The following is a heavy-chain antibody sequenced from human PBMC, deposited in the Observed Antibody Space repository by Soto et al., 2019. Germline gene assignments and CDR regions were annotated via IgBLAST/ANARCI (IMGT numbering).Heavy chain of an antibody. Sequence: EVQLVESGGGLVNPGGSRSPPLAASGLPFRSYSWNGVRQAPGKGLGWVSYISSSRNTIYYTDSVKGRFTISRDNAKNSLYLQMNSLRAEDTAVYYCARDLPHLGGWFDPWGQGTLVTVSS. D-gene: IGHD3-16*01. CDR2: ISSSRNTI. CDR3: ARDLPHLGGWFDP. CDR1: GLPFRSYS. V-gene: IGHV3-48*01. J-gene: IGHJ5*02.